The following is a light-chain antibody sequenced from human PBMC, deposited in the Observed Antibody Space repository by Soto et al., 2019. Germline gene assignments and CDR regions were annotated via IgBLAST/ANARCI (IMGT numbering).Light chain of an antibody. CDR2: GAS. J-gene: IGKJ5*01. CDR3: QQYNNWPIT. Sequence: EIVMTQSPATLSVSPGERATLSCRASQSVSTNLAWHQQKPGQAPRLLIYGASTRAAGVPASFSGSGSGTEFTLTISSLQSEDFAIYYCQQYNNWPITFGQGTRLEIK. CDR1: QSVSTN. V-gene: IGKV3-15*01.